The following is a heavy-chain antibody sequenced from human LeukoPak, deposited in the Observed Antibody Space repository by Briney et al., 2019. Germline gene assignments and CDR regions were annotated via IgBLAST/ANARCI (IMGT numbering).Heavy chain of an antibody. Sequence: PSETLSLTCTVSGGSISSSSYYWGWIRQPPGKGLEWIGSIYYSGSTYYNPSLKSRVTISVDTSKNQFSLKLSSVTAADTAVYYCARQDCSSTSCYFLGRPSVYFDYWGQGTLVTVSS. CDR2: IYYSGST. D-gene: IGHD2-2*01. J-gene: IGHJ4*02. CDR1: GGSISSSSYY. V-gene: IGHV4-39*01. CDR3: ARQDCSSTSCYFLGRPSVYFDY.